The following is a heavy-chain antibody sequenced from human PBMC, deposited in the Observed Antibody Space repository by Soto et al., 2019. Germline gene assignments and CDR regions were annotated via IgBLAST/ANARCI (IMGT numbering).Heavy chain of an antibody. CDR3: AREKWLVRRNDPFDI. CDR2: INPNGGST. CDR1: GYTFINYY. D-gene: IGHD6-19*01. V-gene: IGHV1-46*01. Sequence: QVQLVQSGAEVKKPGASVKVSCKASGYTFINYYMHWVRQAPGQGLEWMGIINPNGGSTTYAQKFQGRGTLTRDTSTNTVNMELSSLRSEDTAVYYCAREKWLVRRNDPFDIWVQGTMVTVSS. J-gene: IGHJ3*02.